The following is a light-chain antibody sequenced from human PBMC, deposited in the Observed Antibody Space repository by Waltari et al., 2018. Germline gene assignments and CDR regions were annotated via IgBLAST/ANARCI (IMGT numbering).Light chain of an antibody. CDR1: QTVNSN. CDR2: GAS. V-gene: IGKV3-15*01. Sequence: EIVMTQSPATLSVCPGERATLSCRASQTVNSNLAWFQQRPGQAPRLLIYGASTRATGIPARFSGSGSGTEFTLTISSLQSEDFAVYYCQHYNNWSGAFGPGTKVDIK. J-gene: IGKJ3*01. CDR3: QHYNNWSGA.